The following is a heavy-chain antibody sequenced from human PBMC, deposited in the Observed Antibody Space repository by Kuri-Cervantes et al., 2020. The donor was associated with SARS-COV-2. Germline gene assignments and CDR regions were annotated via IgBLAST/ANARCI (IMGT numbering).Heavy chain of an antibody. CDR2: INADNDNT. J-gene: IGHJ6*02. V-gene: IGHV1-3*01. Sequence: ASVKVSCKAYGYTFTSNAMHWVRRAPGQRLEWMGWINADNDNTKYSQKFQGRVSITRDTSAGTAYMELGSLRSEDTAVYYCARVQRGDSYYYGMDVWGQGTTVTVSS. CDR1: GYTFTSNA. CDR3: ARVQRGDSYYYGMDV. D-gene: IGHD2-21*02.